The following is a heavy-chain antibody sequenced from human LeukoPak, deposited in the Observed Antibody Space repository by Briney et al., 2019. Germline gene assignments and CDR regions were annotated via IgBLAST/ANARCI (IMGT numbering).Heavy chain of an antibody. CDR3: ARDSGSGSYSGY. Sequence: GGSLRLSCAASGFTFSTYWMHWVRQAPGKGLVWVSRINPDGTRTDYADSVKGRFTISRDNAKNTLYLQMNSLRAEDTAVYYCARDSGSGSYSGYWGQGTLVTVSS. V-gene: IGHV3-74*01. D-gene: IGHD3-10*01. CDR2: INPDGTRT. CDR1: GFTFSTYW. J-gene: IGHJ4*02.